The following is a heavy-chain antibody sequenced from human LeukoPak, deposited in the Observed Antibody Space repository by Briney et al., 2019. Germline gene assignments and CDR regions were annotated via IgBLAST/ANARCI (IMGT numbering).Heavy chain of an antibody. CDR3: AKGPYYYGSGSRENP. J-gene: IGHJ5*02. CDR2: ISYDGSNK. V-gene: IGHV3-30*18. CDR1: GFTSSSYG. D-gene: IGHD3-10*01. Sequence: GGSLRLSCAASGFTSSSYGMHWVRQAPGKGLEWVVVISYDGSNKYYADSVKGRFTISRDNSKNTLYLQMNSLRAEDTAVYYCAKGPYYYGSGSRENPWGQGTLVTVSS.